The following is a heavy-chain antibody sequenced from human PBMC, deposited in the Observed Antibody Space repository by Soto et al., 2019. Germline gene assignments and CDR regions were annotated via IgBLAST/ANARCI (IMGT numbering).Heavy chain of an antibody. CDR1: GFTFSSYW. J-gene: IGHJ6*02. CDR3: ARDSGLNPVTAIGVYAYYGMDV. Sequence: GGSLRPSCAASGFTFSSYWMSWVRQAPGKGLEWVANIKQDGSEKYYVDSVKGRFTTSRDNAKNSLYLQMNSLRAEDTAVYYCARDSGLNPVTAIGVYAYYGMDVWGQGTTVTVSS. D-gene: IGHD2-21*02. V-gene: IGHV3-7*03. CDR2: IKQDGSEK.